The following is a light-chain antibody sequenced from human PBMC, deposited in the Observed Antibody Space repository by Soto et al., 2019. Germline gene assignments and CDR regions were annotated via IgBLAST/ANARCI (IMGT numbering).Light chain of an antibody. Sequence: DIQMTQSPSSLSASVGDRVTITCRASQSISSYLNWYQQNPGKAPNLLIYAASSLQSGVPSRFSGSGSGTDFTLTISSLQPEDFATYYCQQSYSTPLWTFGQGTKVEIK. J-gene: IGKJ1*01. V-gene: IGKV1-39*01. CDR2: AAS. CDR1: QSISSY. CDR3: QQSYSTPLWT.